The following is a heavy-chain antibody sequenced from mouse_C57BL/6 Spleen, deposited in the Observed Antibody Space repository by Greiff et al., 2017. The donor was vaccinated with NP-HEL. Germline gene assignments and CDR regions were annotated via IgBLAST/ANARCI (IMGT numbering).Heavy chain of an antibody. D-gene: IGHD1-1*01. CDR3: ARYMGLGRAMDY. Sequence: VQLKESGGGLVQPGGSLSLSCTASGFTFTDYYMSWVRQPPGKALEWLGFIRNKANGYTTEYSASVMGRFTISIDNSQSILYLQMNALRAEDSATYYCARYMGLGRAMDYWGQGTSVTVSS. J-gene: IGHJ4*01. CDR1: GFTFTDYY. V-gene: IGHV7-3*01. CDR2: IRNKANGYTT.